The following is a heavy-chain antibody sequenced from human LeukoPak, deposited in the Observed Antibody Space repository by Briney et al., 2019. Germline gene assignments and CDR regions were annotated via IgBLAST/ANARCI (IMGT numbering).Heavy chain of an antibody. Sequence: SETLSLTCAVYGGSFSGYYWSWIRQPPGKGLEWLGEINRSGSTNYNPSLKSRATISVDTSKNQFSLNLSSATAADTAVYYCAKEYSSGNYYYYYMDVWGKGTTVTVSS. CDR3: AKEYSSGNYYYYYMDV. CDR1: GGSFSGYY. J-gene: IGHJ6*03. V-gene: IGHV4-34*01. CDR2: INRSGST. D-gene: IGHD6-6*01.